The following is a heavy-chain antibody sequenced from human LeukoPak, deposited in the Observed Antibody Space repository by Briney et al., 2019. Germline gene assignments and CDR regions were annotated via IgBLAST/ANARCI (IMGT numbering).Heavy chain of an antibody. V-gene: IGHV3-66*01. Sequence: GGSLRLSCAASGFTVSSNYMSWVRQAPGKGLEWVSVIYSGGSTYYADSVKGRFTISRDNSKNTLYLQMNSLRAEDTAVYYCAGESGGDYYYYGMDVWGQGTTVTVSS. D-gene: IGHD4-17*01. CDR3: AGESGGDYYYYGMDV. J-gene: IGHJ6*02. CDR1: GFTVSSNY. CDR2: IYSGGST.